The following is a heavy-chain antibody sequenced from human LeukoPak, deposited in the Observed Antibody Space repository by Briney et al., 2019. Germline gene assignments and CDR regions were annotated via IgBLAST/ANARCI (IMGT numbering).Heavy chain of an antibody. Sequence: PGGSLRLSCAASGFTFSRNYMSWVRQAPGKGLEWVSIIYTGGTTYYSDSVEGRFTISRDNSNNTLFLQMNSLRAEDTAVYYCARSPNYYDSSGSYYGDALDIWGQGTMVIVSS. D-gene: IGHD3-22*01. J-gene: IGHJ3*02. CDR2: IYTGGTT. CDR3: ARSPNYYDSSGSYYGDALDI. CDR1: GFTFSRNY. V-gene: IGHV3-53*01.